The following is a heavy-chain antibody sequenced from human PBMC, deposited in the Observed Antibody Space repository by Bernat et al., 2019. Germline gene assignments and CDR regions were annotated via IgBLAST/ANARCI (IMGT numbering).Heavy chain of an antibody. CDR3: ARHPSGIDY. V-gene: IGHV4-39*01. Sequence: QLQLQESGPGLVKPSETLSLTCAVSGDSISSSGYYWGWIRQPPGKGLEWIGSVFYSGSTYYNPSLKSRVTISVDTSRKQFSLKLSSVTAADTAVYYCARHPSGIDYWCQGILVTVSS. CDR1: GDSISSSGYY. CDR2: VFYSGST. J-gene: IGHJ4*02.